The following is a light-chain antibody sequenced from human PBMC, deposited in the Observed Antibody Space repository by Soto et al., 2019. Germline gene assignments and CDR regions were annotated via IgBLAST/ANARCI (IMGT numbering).Light chain of an antibody. CDR3: QQLNSYPLT. CDR2: GAS. Sequence: DIKMTQSPSSLSASIGDRVTITCRASQGISSYLAWYQEKPGKAPKLLIYGASTLQSGVPSRFSGSGSGTDFTLTISSLQPEDFATYYCQQLNSYPLTFGGGTKVDI. V-gene: IGKV1-9*01. CDR1: QGISSY. J-gene: IGKJ4*01.